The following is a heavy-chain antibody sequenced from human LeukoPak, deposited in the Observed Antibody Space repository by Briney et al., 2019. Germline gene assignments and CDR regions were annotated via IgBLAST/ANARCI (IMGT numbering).Heavy chain of an antibody. CDR1: GYTFTSYG. CDR3: ASTYDSSGCYAQGY. V-gene: IGHV1-18*01. Sequence: ASVKVSCKASGYTFTSYGISWVRQAPGQGLEWMGWISAYNGNTNYAQKLQGRVTMTTDTSTSTAYMELRSLRSDDTAVYYCASTYDSSGCYAQGYWGQGTLVTVSS. CDR2: ISAYNGNT. J-gene: IGHJ4*02. D-gene: IGHD3-22*01.